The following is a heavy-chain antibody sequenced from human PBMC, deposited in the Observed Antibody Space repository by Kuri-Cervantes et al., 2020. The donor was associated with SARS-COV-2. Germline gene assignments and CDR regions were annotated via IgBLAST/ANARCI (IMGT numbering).Heavy chain of an antibody. CDR2: INHSGST. V-gene: IGHV4-34*01. CDR1: GGSFSGYY. J-gene: IGHJ4*02. Sequence: SETLSLTCAVYGGSFSGYYWSWIRQPPGKGLEWIGEINHSGSTNYNPSLKSRVTISVDTSKNQFSLKLGSVTAADTAVYYCARGRAAAGTDYWGQGTLVTVSS. CDR3: ARGRAAAGTDY. D-gene: IGHD6-13*01.